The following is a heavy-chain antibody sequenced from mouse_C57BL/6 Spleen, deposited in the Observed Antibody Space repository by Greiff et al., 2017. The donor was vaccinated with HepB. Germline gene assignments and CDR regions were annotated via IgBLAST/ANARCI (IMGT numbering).Heavy chain of an antibody. CDR1: GYSITSGYY. D-gene: IGHD1-1*01. CDR3: ARAGSPYAMDY. V-gene: IGHV3-6*01. J-gene: IGHJ4*01. CDR2: ISYDGSN. Sequence: DVKLQESGPGLVKPSQSLSLTCSVTGYSITSGYYWNWIRQFPGNKLEWVGYISYDGSNNYNPSLKNRISITRDTSKNQFFLKLNSVTTEDTATYYCARAGSPYAMDYWGQGTSVTVSS.